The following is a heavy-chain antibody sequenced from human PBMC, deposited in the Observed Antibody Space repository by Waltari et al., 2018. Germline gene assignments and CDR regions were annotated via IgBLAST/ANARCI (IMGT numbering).Heavy chain of an antibody. CDR1: GGSISRSSYY. J-gene: IGHJ5*02. Sequence: QLQLQESGPGLVKPSETLSLTCTVSGGSISRSSYYWGWIRQPPGKGLEWIGSIYYSGSTYYNPSLKSRVTISVDTSKNQFSLKLSSVTAADTAVYYCARVPGRYYDSSGYYPWGQGTLVTVSS. D-gene: IGHD3-22*01. CDR3: ARVPGRYYDSSGYYP. V-gene: IGHV4-39*07. CDR2: IYYSGST.